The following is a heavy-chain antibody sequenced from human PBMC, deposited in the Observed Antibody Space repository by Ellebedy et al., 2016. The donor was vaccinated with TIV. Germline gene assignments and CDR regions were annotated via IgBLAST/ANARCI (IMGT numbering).Heavy chain of an antibody. V-gene: IGHV3-33*08. CDR2: IWYDGSNK. CDR1: GFTFSSYG. D-gene: IGHD4-17*01. J-gene: IGHJ4*02. Sequence: GESLKISCAASGFTFSSYGMHWVRQAPGKGLEWVAVIWYDGSNKYYADSVKGRFTISRDNSKNPLYLQMNSLRAEDTAVYYCARDYGDSLWGLDYWGQGTLVTVSS. CDR3: ARDYGDSLWGLDY.